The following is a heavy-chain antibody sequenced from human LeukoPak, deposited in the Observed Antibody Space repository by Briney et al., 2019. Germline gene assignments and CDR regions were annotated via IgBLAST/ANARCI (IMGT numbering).Heavy chain of an antibody. D-gene: IGHD3-22*01. J-gene: IGHJ4*02. CDR3: ARGKGIYYDSSGLDY. CDR1: GFTFSSYG. Sequence: GRSLRLSCAASGFTFSSYGMHWVRQAPGKGLEWVAVIWYDGSNKYYADSVKGRFTISRDNSKNTLYLQMNSLRAEDTALYYCARGKGIYYDSSGLDYWGQGTLVTVSS. CDR2: IWYDGSNK. V-gene: IGHV3-33*01.